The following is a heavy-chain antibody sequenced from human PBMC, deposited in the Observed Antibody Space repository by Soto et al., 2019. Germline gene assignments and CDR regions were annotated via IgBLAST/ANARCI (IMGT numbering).Heavy chain of an antibody. Sequence: GASVKVSCKASGYTFTTYGISWVRQAPGQGLEWLGWINTHNGNTNYAQNLQGRVIMTADTSTSTAYMELRSLRSDDTAIYYCTREGSAPYYHSVMAAWGKGTTVTVSS. CDR3: TREGSAPYYHSVMAA. CDR1: GYTFTTYG. CDR2: INTHNGNT. D-gene: IGHD3-10*01. V-gene: IGHV1-18*01. J-gene: IGHJ6*04.